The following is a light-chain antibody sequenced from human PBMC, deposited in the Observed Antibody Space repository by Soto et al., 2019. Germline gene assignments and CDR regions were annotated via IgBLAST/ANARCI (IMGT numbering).Light chain of an antibody. J-gene: IGKJ2*01. CDR1: QSISRY. CDR2: AAS. CDR3: QQYNSQYT. V-gene: IGKV1-39*01. Sequence: DTEMTQSPSSLSASVGDRVTITCRASQSISRYLNWYMQKPGRAPKLLIYAASTLQTGVPSRFRGSGSGTDFTLTISSLQPEDFATYYCQQYNSQYTFGQGTKVDIK.